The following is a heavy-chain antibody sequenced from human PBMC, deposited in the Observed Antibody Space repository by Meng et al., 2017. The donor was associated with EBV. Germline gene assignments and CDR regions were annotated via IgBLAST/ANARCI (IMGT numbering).Heavy chain of an antibody. D-gene: IGHD3-10*01. CDR3: TTDEEGSRF. J-gene: IGHJ4*02. CDR2: IRSKTDDGPI. V-gene: IGHV3-15*01. Sequence: DVQLGGFGGGWVKPGGSLRLSCAASGFTFRNAWMNWVRQAPGKGLEWVGRIRSKTDDGPIDYAAPVKGRFSISRDDSKDTLHLQMNSLKTEDTAMYYCTTDEEGSRFWGQGTVVTVSS. CDR1: GFTFRNAW.